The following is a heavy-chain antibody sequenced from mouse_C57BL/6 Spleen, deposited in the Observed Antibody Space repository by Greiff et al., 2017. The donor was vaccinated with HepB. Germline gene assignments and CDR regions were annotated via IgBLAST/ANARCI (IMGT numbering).Heavy chain of an antibody. CDR3: ARNPFHYYGSSYGYAMDY. CDR1: GFSLTSYG. J-gene: IGHJ4*01. V-gene: IGHV2-2*01. D-gene: IGHD1-1*01. Sequence: VQLQQSGPGLVQPSQSLSITCTVSGFSLTSYGVHWVRQSPGKGLEWLGVIWSGGSTDYNAAFISRLSISKDNSKSQVFFKMNSLQADDTAIYYCARNPFHYYGSSYGYAMDYWGQGTSVTVSS. CDR2: IWSGGST.